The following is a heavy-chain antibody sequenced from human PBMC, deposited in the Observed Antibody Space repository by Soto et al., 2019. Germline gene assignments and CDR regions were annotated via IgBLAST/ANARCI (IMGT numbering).Heavy chain of an antibody. CDR2: ISYDGSNK. V-gene: IGHV3-30*18. Sequence: GGSLRLSCAASGFTFSSYGMHWVRQAPGKGLEWVAVISYDGSNKYYADSVKGRFTISRDNSKNTLYLQMNSLRAEDTAVYYCAKDGSGYSYGFQNYPIDYWGQGTLVTVSS. CDR3: AKDGSGYSYGFQNYPIDY. D-gene: IGHD5-18*01. CDR1: GFTFSSYG. J-gene: IGHJ4*02.